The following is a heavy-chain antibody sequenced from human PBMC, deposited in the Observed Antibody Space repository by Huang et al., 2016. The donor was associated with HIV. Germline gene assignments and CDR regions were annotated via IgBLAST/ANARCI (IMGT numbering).Heavy chain of an antibody. CDR1: EYTLTALS. V-gene: IGHV1-24*01. Sequence: QVQLVQSRAEVKKPGASVKVSCKVSEYTLTALSIPGVRQPPGKGLEWMGGLEPEIGETIYAQKFQGRVTMTEDTSTETAFMELSGLRPEDTAVYYCATGFDVFFDFWGQGTLVTVSS. D-gene: IGHD3-9*01. CDR3: ATGFDVFFDF. CDR2: LEPEIGET. J-gene: IGHJ4*02.